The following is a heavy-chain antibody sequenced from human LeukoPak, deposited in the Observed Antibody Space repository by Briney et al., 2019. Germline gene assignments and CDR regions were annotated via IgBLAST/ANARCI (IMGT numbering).Heavy chain of an antibody. V-gene: IGHV3-21*01. CDR1: GFTFSSYS. J-gene: IGHJ6*03. Sequence: GGSLRLSCAASGFTFSSYSMNWVRQAPGKGLEWVSSISSSSSYIYYADSVKGRFTISRDNAKNSLYLQMNSLRAEDTAVYYCARDFIHFYHYYYMDVWGKGTTVTVSS. D-gene: IGHD5-18*01. CDR3: ARDFIHFYHYYYMDV. CDR2: ISSSSSYI.